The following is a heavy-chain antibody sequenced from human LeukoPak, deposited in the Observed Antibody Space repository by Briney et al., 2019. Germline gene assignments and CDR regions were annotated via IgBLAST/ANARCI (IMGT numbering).Heavy chain of an antibody. D-gene: IGHD3-3*01. CDR1: GGSISSGSYY. CDR2: IYTSGST. J-gene: IGHJ6*03. Sequence: PSETLSLTCTVSGGSISSGSYYWSWIRQPAGKGLEWIGRIYTSGSTNYNPSLKSRVTMSVDTSKNQFSLKLSSVTAADTAVYYCAAQPVATIFGVASSYYYYYMDVWGKGTTVTVSS. V-gene: IGHV4-61*02. CDR3: AAQPVATIFGVASSYYYYYMDV.